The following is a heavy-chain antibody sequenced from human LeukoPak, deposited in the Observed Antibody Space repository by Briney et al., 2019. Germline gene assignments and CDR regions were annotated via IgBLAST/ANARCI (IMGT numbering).Heavy chain of an antibody. CDR2: ISSSGSTI. V-gene: IGHV3-11*04. CDR1: GFTFSDYY. J-gene: IGHJ6*03. D-gene: IGHD4-11*01. CDR3: ARGLTTYYYYYMDV. Sequence: PGGSLRLSCAASGFTFSDYYMSWIREATGKGLEWVSYISSSGSTIYYANSVKGRFTISRDNAENSLYLQMNSLRAEDTAVYYCARGLTTYYYYYMDVWGKGTTVTVSS.